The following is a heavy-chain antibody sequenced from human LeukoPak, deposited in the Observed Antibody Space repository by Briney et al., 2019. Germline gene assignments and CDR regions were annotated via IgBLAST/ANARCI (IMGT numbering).Heavy chain of an antibody. D-gene: IGHD3-22*01. Sequence: PGGSLRLSRAASGFTFSTYWMNWVRQAPGKGLVWVAKIKEDGSEKFYVDSVKGRFTISRDNAKNTLYLQMKSLRAEDTAVYYCARVIVDSSGYYRFSYFDYWGQGTLVTVSS. V-gene: IGHV3-7*01. CDR3: ARVIVDSSGYYRFSYFDY. CDR1: GFTFSTYW. CDR2: IKEDGSEK. J-gene: IGHJ4*02.